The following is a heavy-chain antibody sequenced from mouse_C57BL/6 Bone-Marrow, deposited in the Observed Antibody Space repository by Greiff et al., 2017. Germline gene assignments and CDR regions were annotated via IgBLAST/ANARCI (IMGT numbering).Heavy chain of an antibody. D-gene: IGHD2-1*01. J-gene: IGHJ1*03. CDR1: GYTFTSYW. V-gene: IGHV1-72*01. CDR3: AHGNYFYWYFAV. Sequence: QVQLQQPGAELVKPGASVKLSCKASGYTFTSYWMHWVKQRPGPGLEWIGRIDPNSGGTKYNEKFKSKATLTVDKPSSTAYMQLSSLTSEDSAVDYCAHGNYFYWYFAVWGTGTTVTVSS. CDR2: IDPNSGGT.